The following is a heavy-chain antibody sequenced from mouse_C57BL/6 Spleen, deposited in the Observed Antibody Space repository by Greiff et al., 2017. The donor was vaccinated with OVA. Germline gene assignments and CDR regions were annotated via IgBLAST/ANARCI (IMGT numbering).Heavy chain of an antibody. Sequence: VKLQQPGAELVKPGASVKLSCKASGYTFTSYWMHWVKQRPGRGLEWIGRIDPNSGGTKYNEKFKSKATLTVDKTSSTAYMPLSSLTSDDAAVDYCEREGYCYGSYFDYWGQGTTLTVSS. J-gene: IGHJ2*01. CDR1: GYTFTSYW. CDR2: IDPNSGGT. V-gene: IGHV1-72*01. D-gene: IGHD1-1*01. CDR3: EREGYCYGSYFDY.